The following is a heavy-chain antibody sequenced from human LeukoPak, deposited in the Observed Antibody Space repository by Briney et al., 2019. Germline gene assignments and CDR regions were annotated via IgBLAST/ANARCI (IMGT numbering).Heavy chain of an antibody. CDR3: ARVWFGELLYGMDV. Sequence: ASLKGSCKVSGYTCTGCYMHWVRQSPGHWLEWMGWINPNSGGTNYAQKFQGRVTMTRDTSISTAYMELSRLRSDDTAVYYCARVWFGELLYGMDVWGQGTTVTVSS. CDR2: INPNSGGT. D-gene: IGHD3-10*01. CDR1: GYTCTGCY. J-gene: IGHJ6*02. V-gene: IGHV1-2*02.